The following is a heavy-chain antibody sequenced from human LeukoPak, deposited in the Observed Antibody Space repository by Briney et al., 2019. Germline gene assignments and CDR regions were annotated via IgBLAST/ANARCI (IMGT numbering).Heavy chain of an antibody. CDR3: ARDLRLIAAGDSSGW. CDR1: GFTFSSYG. V-gene: IGHV3-30*02. J-gene: IGHJ4*02. Sequence: GGSLRLSCAASGFTFSSYGIHWVRQAPGKGLEWVAFIRYDGSNKYYADSVKGRFTISRDNAKNSLYLQMNSLRAEDTAVYYCARDLRLIAAGDSSGWWGQGTLVTVSS. CDR2: IRYDGSNK. D-gene: IGHD6-19*01.